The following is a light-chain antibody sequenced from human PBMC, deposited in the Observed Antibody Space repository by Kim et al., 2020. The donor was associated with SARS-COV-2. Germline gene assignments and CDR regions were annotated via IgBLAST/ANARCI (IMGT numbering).Light chain of an antibody. CDR1: QSVNYNY. J-gene: IGKJ2*01. V-gene: IGKV3-20*01. CDR2: SAS. CDR3: QQYGSTPYT. Sequence: FSPGQRSTLSGRASQSVNYNYLAFDPQRPCQAPSLLIYSASKRATGIPDRFSGSGSVTDFTLTISRREPEDSAVYYCQQYGSTPYTFGQGTKREI.